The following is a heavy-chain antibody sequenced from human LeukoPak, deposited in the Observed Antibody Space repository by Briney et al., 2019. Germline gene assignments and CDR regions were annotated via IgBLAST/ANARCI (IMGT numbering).Heavy chain of an antibody. J-gene: IGHJ4*02. CDR2: IYYSGST. Sequence: PSETLSLTCTVSGGSISSYYWSWIRQPPGEGLEWIGYIYYSGSTNYNPSLKSRVTISVDTSKNQFSLKLSSVTAADTAVYYCARSHSVWTSFDYWGQGTLATVSS. V-gene: IGHV4-59*01. CDR1: GGSISSYY. CDR3: ARSHSVWTSFDY. D-gene: IGHD3/OR15-3a*01.